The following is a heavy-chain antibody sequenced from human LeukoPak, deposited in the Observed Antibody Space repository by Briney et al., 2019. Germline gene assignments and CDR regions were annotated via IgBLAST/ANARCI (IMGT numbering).Heavy chain of an antibody. J-gene: IGHJ4*02. CDR3: ARDWYDSGGYYSDY. D-gene: IGHD3-22*01. CDR2: IYSSGST. CDR1: GGSISSYY. Sequence: SETLSLTCTVSGGSISSYYWSWLRQPAGKGLEGIGRIYSSGSTDYNPSLTSRVTLSVGTSKNQFSLKLSSVTAADTAVYYCARDWYDSGGYYSDYWGQGTLVTASS. V-gene: IGHV4-4*07.